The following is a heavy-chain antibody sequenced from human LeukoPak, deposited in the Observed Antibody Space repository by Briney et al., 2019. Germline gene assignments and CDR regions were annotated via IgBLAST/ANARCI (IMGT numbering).Heavy chain of an antibody. CDR2: ISNDGSKT. V-gene: IGHV3-30-3*01. Sequence: GGSLRLSCAASGFTFSTYSMHWVRQAPGKGPEWVAIISNDGSKTYYADSVKGRFTISRDSSKNTLYLQMSSLTTEDTAVYYCARGEFCSGGHCFLIDTWGQGTLVTVSA. J-gene: IGHJ5*02. CDR3: ARGEFCSGGHCFLIDT. CDR1: GFTFSTYS. D-gene: IGHD2-15*01.